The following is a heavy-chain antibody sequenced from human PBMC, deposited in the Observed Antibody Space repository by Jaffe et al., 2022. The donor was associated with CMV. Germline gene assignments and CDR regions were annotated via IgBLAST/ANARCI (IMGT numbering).Heavy chain of an antibody. CDR3: ARDPKNNLRDVFDI. CDR1: GFTFSNYE. D-gene: IGHD5-12*01. Sequence: EVQLVESGGDLVQPGGSLRLSCAASGFTFSNYEMNWVRQAPGKGLEWVSSISTSSSLIYYSGSVKGRFTISRDNAKNSLWLQMNSLRAEDTAVYYCARDPKNNLRDVFDIWGQGTMVTVSS. J-gene: IGHJ3*02. CDR2: ISTSSSLI. V-gene: IGHV3-48*03.